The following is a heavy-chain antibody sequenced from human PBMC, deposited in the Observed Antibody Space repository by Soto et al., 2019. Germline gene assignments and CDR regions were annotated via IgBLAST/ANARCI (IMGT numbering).Heavy chain of an antibody. D-gene: IGHD5-18*01. CDR3: ARRYSAQDH. Sequence: QVKLVESGGGVVEPGVSLRLSCAVSGFAFENYYMTWIRQAPGKGLEWLSDISENSYHTNIADSIKGRFTISRDNAKKSLYLPMDGLRVEDTAVYSCARRYSAQDHWGRGTLVIVSS. J-gene: IGHJ4*02. CDR2: ISENSYHT. V-gene: IGHV3-11*05. CDR1: GFAFENYY.